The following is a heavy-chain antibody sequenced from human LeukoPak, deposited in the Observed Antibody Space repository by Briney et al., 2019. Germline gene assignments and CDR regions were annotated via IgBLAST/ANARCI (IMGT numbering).Heavy chain of an antibody. Sequence: GGSLRLSCAASGLTFSSYGMHWVRQAPGKGLEWMAVISYDGSNKYYADSVKGRFTISRDNSKNTLYLQMNSLRAEDTAVYYCAEAGQWLAPGDYWGQGTLVTVSS. J-gene: IGHJ4*02. CDR2: ISYDGSNK. CDR3: AEAGQWLAPGDY. V-gene: IGHV3-30*18. D-gene: IGHD6-19*01. CDR1: GLTFSSYG.